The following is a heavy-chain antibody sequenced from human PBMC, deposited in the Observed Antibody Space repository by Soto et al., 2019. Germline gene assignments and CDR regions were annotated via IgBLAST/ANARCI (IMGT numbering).Heavy chain of an antibody. J-gene: IGHJ3*01. Sequence: PGGSLRLSCAASGFTLRHAWMSWVRQAPGKGLEWVGRVESKSDGGTTDFAAPVKGRFTISRDDSETTLYLQMNSLKAEDTAVYYRTTELQWLAWGQGTMVTVSS. V-gene: IGHV3-15*04. CDR2: VESKSDGGTT. D-gene: IGHD6-19*01. CDR3: TTELQWLA. CDR1: GFTLRHAW.